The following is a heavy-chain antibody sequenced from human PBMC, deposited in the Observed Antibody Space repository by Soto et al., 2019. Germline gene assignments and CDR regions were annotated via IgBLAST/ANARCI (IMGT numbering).Heavy chain of an antibody. Sequence: SETLSLTCTVSGGSVSSGSYYWSWIRQPPGKGLEWIGYIYYSGSTNYNPSLKSRVTISVDTSKNQFSLKLSSVTAADTAVYYCARLVLMYYDILTGYFPDSPYFDYWGQGTLVTVSS. CDR2: IYYSGST. J-gene: IGHJ4*02. V-gene: IGHV4-61*01. D-gene: IGHD3-9*01. CDR3: ARLVLMYYDILTGYFPDSPYFDY. CDR1: GGSVSSGSYY.